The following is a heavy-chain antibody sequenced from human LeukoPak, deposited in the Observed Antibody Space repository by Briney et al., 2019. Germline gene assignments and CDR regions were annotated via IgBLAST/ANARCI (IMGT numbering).Heavy chain of an antibody. D-gene: IGHD3-10*01. CDR2: ISYDGSNK. J-gene: IGHJ4*02. V-gene: IGHV3-30-3*01. Sequence: PGGSLRLSCAASGFTFSSYAMHWVRQAPGKGLEWVAVISYDGSNKYYADSVKGRFTISRDNSKNTLYLQMNSLRAEDTAVYYCAKEKPVSGDRRYFDYWGQGTLVTVSS. CDR1: GFTFSSYA. CDR3: AKEKPVSGDRRYFDY.